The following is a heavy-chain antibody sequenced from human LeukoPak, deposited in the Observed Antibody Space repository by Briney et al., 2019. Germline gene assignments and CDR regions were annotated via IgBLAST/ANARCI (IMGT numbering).Heavy chain of an antibody. D-gene: IGHD6-19*01. J-gene: IGHJ3*02. CDR3: ARDRPGWLVREGDAFDI. V-gene: IGHV4-59*12. CDR1: GGSISSYY. Sequence: PSETLSLTCTVSGGSISSYYWSWIRQPPGKGLEWIGYIYYSGRTNYNPSLKSRVTISVDTSKNQFSLKLSSVTAADTAVYYCARDRPGWLVREGDAFDIWGQGTMVTVSS. CDR2: IYYSGRT.